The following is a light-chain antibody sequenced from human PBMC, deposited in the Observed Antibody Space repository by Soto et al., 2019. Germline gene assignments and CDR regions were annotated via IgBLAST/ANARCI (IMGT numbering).Light chain of an antibody. J-gene: IGLJ1*01. CDR3: LSYTTSSTYV. V-gene: IGLV2-14*03. CDR2: DVS. CDR1: SSDVGGYNY. Sequence: QSALTQPASVSGSPGQSITIPCTGTSSDVGGYNYVSWYQQHPGIAPKVMTYDVSNRPSGVSNRFSGSKSGNTASLTISGLQAEDEADYYCLSYTTSSTYVFGTGTKVTV.